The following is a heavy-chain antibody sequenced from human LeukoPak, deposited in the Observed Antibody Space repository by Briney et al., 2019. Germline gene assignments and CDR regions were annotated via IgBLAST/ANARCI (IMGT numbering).Heavy chain of an antibody. V-gene: IGHV4-39*01. CDR2: IYYSGST. CDR1: GGSISSSSYY. D-gene: IGHD3-22*01. CDR3: ARHQGSGYYYPFDY. J-gene: IGHJ4*02. Sequence: SETLSLTCAVSGGSISSSSYYWGWIRQPPGKGLEWIGSIYYSGSTYYNPSLKSRFTISVDTSKNQFSLKLSSVTAADTAVYYCARHQGSGYYYPFDYWGQGTLVTVSS.